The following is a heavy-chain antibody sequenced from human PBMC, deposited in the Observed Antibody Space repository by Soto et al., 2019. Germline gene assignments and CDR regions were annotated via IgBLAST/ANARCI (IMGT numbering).Heavy chain of an antibody. CDR3: ASGYDSLTSFDY. Sequence: PSETLSLTCTVSGGSISSYYWSWIRQPPGKGLEWIGYIYYSGSTNYSPSLKSRVTISVDTSKNQFSLKLSSVTAADTAVYYCASGYDSLTSFDYWGQGTLVTVSS. D-gene: IGHD5-12*01. CDR1: GGSISSYY. J-gene: IGHJ4*02. CDR2: IYYSGST. V-gene: IGHV4-59*01.